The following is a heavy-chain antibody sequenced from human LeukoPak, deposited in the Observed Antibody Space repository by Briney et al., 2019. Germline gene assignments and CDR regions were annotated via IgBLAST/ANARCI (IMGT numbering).Heavy chain of an antibody. J-gene: IGHJ3*02. Sequence: ASVKVSCKASGYTFTGYYMHWVRQAPGQGLEWMGWINPNSGGTNYAQKFQGRVTMTRDTSISTAYMELSRLRSDDTAVYYCASVSYYYDSSGSDASEIWGQGTMVTVSS. CDR1: GYTFTGYY. V-gene: IGHV1-2*02. CDR2: INPNSGGT. CDR3: ASVSYYYDSSGSDASEI. D-gene: IGHD3-22*01.